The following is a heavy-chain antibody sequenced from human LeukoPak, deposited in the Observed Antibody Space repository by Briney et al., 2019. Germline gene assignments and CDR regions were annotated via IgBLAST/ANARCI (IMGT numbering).Heavy chain of an antibody. J-gene: IGHJ4*02. CDR2: ISSSSSYI. CDR3: ARDSSPLDGYNGVPHY. D-gene: IGHD5-24*01. CDR1: GFTFSSYA. V-gene: IGHV3-21*01. Sequence: PGRSLRLSCAASGFTFSSYAMHWVRQAPGKGLEWVSSISSSSSYIYYADSVKGRFTISRDNAKNPLYLQMNSLRAEDTAVYYCARDSSPLDGYNGVPHYWGQGTLVTVSS.